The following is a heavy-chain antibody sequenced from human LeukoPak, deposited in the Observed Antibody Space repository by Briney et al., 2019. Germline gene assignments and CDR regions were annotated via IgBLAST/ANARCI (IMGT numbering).Heavy chain of an antibody. D-gene: IGHD5-18*01. CDR3: AKGTGYNYGYDY. Sequence: GGSLRLSCSTSGFTVSNYAMTWVRQAPGMGLEWVSLVSGSGDSTYYADSVKGRFTISRDNSKNMLYLQMNSLRAEDTAIYYCAKGTGYNYGYDYWGQGTLATVSS. CDR2: VSGSGDST. CDR1: GFTVSNYA. J-gene: IGHJ4*02. V-gene: IGHV3-23*01.